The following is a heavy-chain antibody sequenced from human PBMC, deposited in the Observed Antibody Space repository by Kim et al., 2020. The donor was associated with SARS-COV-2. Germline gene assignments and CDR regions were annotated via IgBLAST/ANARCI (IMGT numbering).Heavy chain of an antibody. J-gene: IGHJ6*02. D-gene: IGHD3-10*01. Sequence: LKSRVTISVDTSKNQFSLKLSSVPAADTAVYYCARVFGSGSYYKYYYGMDVWGQGTTVTVSS. CDR3: ARVFGSGSYYKYYYGMDV. V-gene: IGHV4-39*07.